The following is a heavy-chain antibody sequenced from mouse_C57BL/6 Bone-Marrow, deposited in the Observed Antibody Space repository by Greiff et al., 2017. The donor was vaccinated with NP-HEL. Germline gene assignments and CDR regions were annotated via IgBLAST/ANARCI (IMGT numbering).Heavy chain of an antibody. J-gene: IGHJ1*03. CDR1: GFTFSDYY. V-gene: IGHV5-12*01. CDR3: ARHTHYGSSYEYFDV. CDR2: ISNGGGST. Sequence: EVQLVESGGGLVQPGGSLKLSCAASGFTFSDYYMYWVRQTPEKRLEWVAYISNGGGSTYYPDTVKGRFTISRDNAKNTLYLQMSRLKSEDTAMYYCARHTHYGSSYEYFDVWGTGTTVTVSS. D-gene: IGHD1-1*01.